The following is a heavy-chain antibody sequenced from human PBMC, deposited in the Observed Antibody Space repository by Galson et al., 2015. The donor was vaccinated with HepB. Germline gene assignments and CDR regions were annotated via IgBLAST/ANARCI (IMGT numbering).Heavy chain of an antibody. V-gene: IGHV3-73*01. Sequence: SLRLSCAASGFTFSGSAIHWVRPASGKGLEWVGRIRSKASGHATAYDASLKGRFTISRDDSKNTAYLHMNSLKTGDTAVYYCARLGDLSGYSSLWGQGTLVTVSS. CDR2: IRSKASGHAT. CDR3: ARLGDLSGYSSL. D-gene: IGHD2-15*01. J-gene: IGHJ4*02. CDR1: GFTFSGSA.